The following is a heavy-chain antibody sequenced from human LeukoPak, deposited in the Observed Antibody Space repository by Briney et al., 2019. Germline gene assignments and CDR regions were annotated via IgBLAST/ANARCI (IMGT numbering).Heavy chain of an antibody. Sequence: GGSLRLSCAASGFTFSSYEMNWVRQAPGKGLEWVSYISSSGSTIYYADSVKGRFTISRDNAKNSLYLQMNSLRAEDTAVYYCAKDRGRSSRTMWVIDYWGQGTLVTVSS. V-gene: IGHV3-48*03. CDR3: AKDRGRSSRTMWVIDY. D-gene: IGHD3-16*01. CDR2: ISSSGSTI. J-gene: IGHJ4*02. CDR1: GFTFSSYE.